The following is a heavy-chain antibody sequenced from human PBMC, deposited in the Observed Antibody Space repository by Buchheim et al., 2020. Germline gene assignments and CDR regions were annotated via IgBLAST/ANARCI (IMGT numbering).Heavy chain of an antibody. CDR2: INSDGSRT. V-gene: IGHV3-74*02. CDR1: GFTFSSFW. CDR3: AREYDIFDC. Sequence: EVQLLESGGDLVQPGGSLRLSCAASGFTFSSFWMAWVRQAPGKGLVWVSRINSDGSRTSYADSVKGRFITSRDNAKNTPHPQMNSLRAEDTAVYYCAREYDIFDCWGQGTL. D-gene: IGHD3-9*01. J-gene: IGHJ4*02.